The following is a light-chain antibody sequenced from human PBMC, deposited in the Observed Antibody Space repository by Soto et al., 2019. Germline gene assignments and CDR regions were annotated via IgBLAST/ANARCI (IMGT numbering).Light chain of an antibody. CDR1: QGISNY. CDR3: QKYNSALIT. CDR2: AAS. Sequence: DIQMTQSPSSLSASVGDRVTITCRASQGISNYLAWYQQKPGKVPKLLIYAASTLQSGVPSRFSGSGSGTDFTLSISSLQPEDVATYYCQKYNSALITFGQGTRLEIK. J-gene: IGKJ5*01. V-gene: IGKV1-27*01.